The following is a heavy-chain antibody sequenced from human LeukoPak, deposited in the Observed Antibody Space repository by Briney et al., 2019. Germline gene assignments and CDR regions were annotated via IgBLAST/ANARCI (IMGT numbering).Heavy chain of an antibody. V-gene: IGHV4-59*03. CDR1: DESIRSHY. Sequence: PSETLSLTCSVSDESIRSHYWGWVRQPPGKGLEWIAYIHNSGITNYNPFLKSRVTISVDTPKNQFSLKLSSVTAADTAIYYCVAMFSSDHFDLWGQGILVPVSS. D-gene: IGHD3-22*01. CDR2: IHNSGIT. J-gene: IGHJ4*02. CDR3: VAMFSSDHFDL.